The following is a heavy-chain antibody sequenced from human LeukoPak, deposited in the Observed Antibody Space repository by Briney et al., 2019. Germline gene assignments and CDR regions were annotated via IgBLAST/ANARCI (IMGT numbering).Heavy chain of an antibody. CDR3: ASRENGDRSYYIDV. Sequence: AETLSLTCTVSGGSISSYYWSWIRQPPGKGLEWIGYIYYSGSTTYNPSLNSRVAISVDTSKNQFSLQLSYVTAADTAVYYCASRENGDRSYYIDVWGQGTTVTVSS. V-gene: IGHV4-59*01. J-gene: IGHJ6*03. D-gene: IGHD7-27*01. CDR2: IYYSGST. CDR1: GGSISSYY.